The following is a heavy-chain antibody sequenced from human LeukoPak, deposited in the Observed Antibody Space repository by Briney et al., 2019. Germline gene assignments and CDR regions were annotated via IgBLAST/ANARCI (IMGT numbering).Heavy chain of an antibody. CDR1: GFTFSSYE. V-gene: IGHV3-48*03. J-gene: IGHJ4*02. Sequence: GGSLRLSCAASGFTFSSYEMNWVRQAPGKGLEWVSYISSTGSTIYYADSVKGRFTISRDNAKNSLYLQMNSLRAEDTAVFYCAREQGATIFDYWGQGTLVTVSS. CDR2: ISSTGSTI. CDR3: AREQGATIFDY. D-gene: IGHD1-26*01.